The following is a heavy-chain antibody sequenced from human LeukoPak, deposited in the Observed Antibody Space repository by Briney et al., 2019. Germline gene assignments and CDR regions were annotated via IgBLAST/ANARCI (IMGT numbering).Heavy chain of an antibody. CDR3: AREVLRGYYDILTGFDY. V-gene: IGHV1-18*01. CDR2: ISAYNGNT. CDR1: GYTFTSYG. D-gene: IGHD3-9*01. Sequence: ASVKVSCKASGYTFTSYGISWVRQAPGQGLEWMGWISAYNGNTNYAQKLQGRVTMTRDMSTSTVYMVLSSLRSEDTAVYYCAREVLRGYYDILTGFDYWGQGALVTVSS. J-gene: IGHJ4*02.